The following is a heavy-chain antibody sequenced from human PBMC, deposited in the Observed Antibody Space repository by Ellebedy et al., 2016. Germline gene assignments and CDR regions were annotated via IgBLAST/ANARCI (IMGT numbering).Heavy chain of an antibody. CDR1: GFTFSTHW. CDR2: IEPDGTYA. CDR3: VRYSDSSNFDY. D-gene: IGHD6-6*01. V-gene: IGHV3-74*01. Sequence: GGSLRLSCAAPGFTFSTHWMHWVRQAPGKGLVWVSQIEPDGTYATYAESVKGRLTVSRDNAKSTLYLQLNSLRVEDSAVYFCVRYSDSSNFDYWGQGIQVTVSS. J-gene: IGHJ4*02.